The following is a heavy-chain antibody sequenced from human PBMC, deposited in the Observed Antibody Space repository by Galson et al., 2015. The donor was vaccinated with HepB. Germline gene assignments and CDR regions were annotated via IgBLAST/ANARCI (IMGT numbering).Heavy chain of an antibody. V-gene: IGHV3-74*01. CDR2: INSDGSST. CDR3: ARSPGGIVATYYYYGMDV. D-gene: IGHD5-12*01. CDR1: GFTFSSYW. Sequence: SLRLSCAASGFTFSSYWMHWVRQAPGKGLVWVSRINSDGSSTSYADSVKGRFTISRDNAKNTLYLQMSSLRAEDTAVYYCARSPGGIVATYYYYGMDVWGQGTTVTVSS. J-gene: IGHJ6*02.